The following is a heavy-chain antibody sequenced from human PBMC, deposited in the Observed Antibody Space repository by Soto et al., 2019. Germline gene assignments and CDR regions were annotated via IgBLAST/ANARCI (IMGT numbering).Heavy chain of an antibody. Sequence: PGGSLRLSCTESGFSVGDMYMNWVRQAPGKGLEWVSVLYSGGTTYYADSVKGRFTISRDNSKNTLYLQMDSLGADDTAVYYCARARESYRFAFDYWGQGALVTVS. D-gene: IGHD3-10*01. J-gene: IGHJ4*02. CDR2: LYSGGTT. CDR3: ARARESYRFAFDY. V-gene: IGHV3-53*01. CDR1: GFSVGDMY.